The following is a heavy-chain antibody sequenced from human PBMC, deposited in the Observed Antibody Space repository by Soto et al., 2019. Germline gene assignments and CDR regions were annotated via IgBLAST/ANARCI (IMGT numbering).Heavy chain of an antibody. CDR2: IIPIFATG. V-gene: IGHV1-69*13. J-gene: IGHJ4*02. D-gene: IGHD2-15*01. Sequence: ASVKVACKASGGTFTSYALSWVRQAPGQGLEWMGGIIPIFATGNYAQKFQGRVTITVDESRSTAYMELSSLRSEDTAVYYCAREADCSGGSCYFDHWGQGTLVTVSS. CDR3: AREADCSGGSCYFDH. CDR1: GGTFTSYA.